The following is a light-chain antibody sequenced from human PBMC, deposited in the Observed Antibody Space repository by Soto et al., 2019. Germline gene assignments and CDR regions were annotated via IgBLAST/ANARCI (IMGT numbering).Light chain of an antibody. CDR3: CSFARTSSFYA. CDR2: EGD. V-gene: IGLV2-23*01. Sequence: QSVLTQPASVSGSPGQSITISCSGTSSDVGGSNLVSWYQQHPGKAPKLIIFEGDRRPSGVSGRFSGSKSGNTASLTISGLQAEDEAVYYCCSFARTSSFYAFGTGTKVTVL. J-gene: IGLJ1*01. CDR1: SSDVGGSNL.